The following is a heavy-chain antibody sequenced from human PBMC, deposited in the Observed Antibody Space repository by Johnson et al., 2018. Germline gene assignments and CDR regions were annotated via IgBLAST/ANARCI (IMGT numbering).Heavy chain of an antibody. CDR2: MNTNRGNT. D-gene: IGHD1-26*01. J-gene: IGHJ6*03. CDR1: TPSNYD. CDR3: ARVSSGSYFYYYYMDV. V-gene: IGHV1-8*02. Sequence: QVQLVQSGAEVKKPGSSVKVSCKGTPSNYDINWVRQATGQGLEWMGWMNTNRGNTGYAQKFQDRLTMTRDTSISTAYMELSSLRSGDTAVYYCARVSSGSYFYYYYMDVGGKGTTVTVSS.